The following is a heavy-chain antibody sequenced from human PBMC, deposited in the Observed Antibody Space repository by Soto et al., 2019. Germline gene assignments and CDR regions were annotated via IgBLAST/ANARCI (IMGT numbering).Heavy chain of an antibody. V-gene: IGHV4-34*01. CDR3: ARGRYSSSSDGVSCFDY. CDR1: GGSFSGYY. J-gene: IGHJ4*02. Sequence: SETLSLTCAVYGGSFSGYYWSWIRQPPGKGLEWIGEINHSGSTNYNPSLKSRVTISVDTSKNQFSLKLSSVTAADTAVYYCARGRYSSSSDGVSCFDYWGQGTLVTVSS. D-gene: IGHD6-6*01. CDR2: INHSGST.